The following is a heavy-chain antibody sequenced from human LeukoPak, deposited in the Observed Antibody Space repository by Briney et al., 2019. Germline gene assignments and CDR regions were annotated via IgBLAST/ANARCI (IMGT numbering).Heavy chain of an antibody. CDR1: GSSVSNNY. V-gene: IGHV3-66*01. Sequence: GGSLRLSCAASGSSVSNNYMSWVRQAPGKGLEWVSVFYSGGTIRYAESVRDRFIISRDVSKNMLYLQMNSLRAEDTAVYYCVRDPHNSGSGRYFEDWGRGNLVTVSS. CDR3: VRDPHNSGSGRYFED. CDR2: FYSGGTI. J-gene: IGHJ4*02. D-gene: IGHD3-10*01.